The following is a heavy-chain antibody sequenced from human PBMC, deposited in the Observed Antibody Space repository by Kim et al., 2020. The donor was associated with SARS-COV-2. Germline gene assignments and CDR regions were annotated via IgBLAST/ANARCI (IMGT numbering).Heavy chain of an antibody. CDR1: GFTFSSYW. D-gene: IGHD3-9*01. J-gene: IGHJ6*01. Sequence: GGSLRLSCAASGFTFSSYWMSWVRQAPGKGLEWVANIKQDGSEKYYVDSVKGRFTISRDNAKNSLYLQMNSLRAEDTAVYYCARHSTDNLRYFDLDWPLRYYCMDVWGQGTTVTVSS. CDR2: IKQDGSEK. CDR3: ARHSTDNLRYFDLDWPLRYYCMDV. V-gene: IGHV3-7*03.